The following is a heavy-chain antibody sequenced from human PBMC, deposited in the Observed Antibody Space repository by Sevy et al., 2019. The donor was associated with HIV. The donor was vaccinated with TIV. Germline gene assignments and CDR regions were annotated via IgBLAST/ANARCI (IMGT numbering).Heavy chain of an antibody. CDR2: ISKDGNNK. J-gene: IGHJ5*02. CDR1: GFNFSPYA. D-gene: IGHD3-22*01. Sequence: GGSLRLSCAASGFNFSPYAIHWVRQAPGKGLEWVAVISKDGNNKEYADSVKGGFTISRDNSKNTLYLQMNSLRAEDTAVYFCATEGYYYDSHSADWFDPWGQGTLVTVSS. CDR3: ATEGYYYDSHSADWFDP. V-gene: IGHV3-30*04.